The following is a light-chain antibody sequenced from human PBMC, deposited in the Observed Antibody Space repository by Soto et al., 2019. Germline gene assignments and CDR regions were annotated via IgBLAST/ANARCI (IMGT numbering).Light chain of an antibody. CDR2: DAS. CDR1: QSVSTRS. CDR3: QQYGSSPLT. Sequence: IVLTQSPGTLSLSPGERATLSCRASQSVSTRSLAWYQQKPGQPPRLLIYDASTRATGVPVRFRGSGSGTDFTLTISTLEPEDFAVYFCQQYGSSPLTFGGGTKVDIK. V-gene: IGKV3-20*01. J-gene: IGKJ4*01.